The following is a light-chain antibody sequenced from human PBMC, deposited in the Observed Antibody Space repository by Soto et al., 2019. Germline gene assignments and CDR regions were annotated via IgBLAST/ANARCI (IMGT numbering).Light chain of an antibody. Sequence: EIVMTQSPATLSVSPGERVTLSCWASQSVRSNLAWYQQKPGQAPRLLIYGASTRATGIPARFSGSGSGTEFTLTISSLQSEDFAVYYCQQYNNWLPLYTFGQGTKLEI. CDR1: QSVRSN. V-gene: IGKV3-15*01. J-gene: IGKJ2*01. CDR2: GAS. CDR3: QQYNNWLPLYT.